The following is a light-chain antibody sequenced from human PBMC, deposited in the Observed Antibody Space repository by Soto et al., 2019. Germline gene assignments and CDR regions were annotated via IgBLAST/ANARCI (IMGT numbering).Light chain of an antibody. J-gene: IGKJ3*01. Sequence: VVLTQSPATLSLSPGETATLSCRASRHVYINALAWYQQKPGRTPTLLIYGASTRATDIPDRFSATGSGTDFSLTFSSVEPEDSAVYYCQQYGASPFTFGPGTRVEI. CDR2: GAS. CDR1: RHVYINA. V-gene: IGKV3-20*01. CDR3: QQYGASPFT.